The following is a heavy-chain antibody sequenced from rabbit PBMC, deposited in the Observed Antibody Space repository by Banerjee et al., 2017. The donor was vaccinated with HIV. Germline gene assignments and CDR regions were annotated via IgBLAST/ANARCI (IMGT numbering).Heavy chain of an antibody. CDR3: ARSGYAGYGYATDAFDP. D-gene: IGHD6-1*01. CDR2: INTSSGNN. CDR1: GFSFSRKYV. J-gene: IGHJ2*01. Sequence: QSLEESGGDLVKPEGSLTLTCTASGFSFSRKYVMCWVRQAPGKGLEWIACINTSSGNNVYASWAKGRFTISKTSSTTVTLQMTSLTAADTATYFCARSGYAGYGYATDAFDPWGQGTLVTVS. V-gene: IGHV1S40*01.